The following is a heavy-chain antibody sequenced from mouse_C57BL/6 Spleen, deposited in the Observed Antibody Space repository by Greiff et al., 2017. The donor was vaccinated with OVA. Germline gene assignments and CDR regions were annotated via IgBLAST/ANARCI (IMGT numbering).Heavy chain of an antibody. CDR1: GYTFTSYW. Sequence: QVQLQQSGAELAKPGASVKLSCKASGYTFTSYWMHWVKQRPGQGLEWIGYINPSSGYTKYNQKFKDKATFTADKSSSPAYMQLGSLTYEYSAVYYCARETAQATGFAYWGQVTLVTVSA. CDR3: ARETAQATGFAY. V-gene: IGHV1-7*01. CDR2: INPSSGYT. J-gene: IGHJ3*01. D-gene: IGHD3-2*02.